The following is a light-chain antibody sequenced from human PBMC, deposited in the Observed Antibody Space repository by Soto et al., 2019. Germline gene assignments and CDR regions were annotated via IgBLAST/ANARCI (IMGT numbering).Light chain of an antibody. CDR1: QSISSW. CDR2: KAS. J-gene: IGKJ1*01. Sequence: DIQMTQSPSTLSASVRDRVTITCRASQSISSWLAWYQQKPGEAPKLLIYKASSLESGVPPRFSGSGSGTEFTLTISSLQPDDFATYYCQQYYTYPWTFGQGTKVDIK. CDR3: QQYYTYPWT. V-gene: IGKV1-5*03.